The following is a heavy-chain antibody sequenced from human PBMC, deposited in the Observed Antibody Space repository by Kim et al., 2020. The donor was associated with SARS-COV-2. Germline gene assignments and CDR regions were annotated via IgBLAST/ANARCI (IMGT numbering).Heavy chain of an antibody. J-gene: IGHJ6*02. D-gene: IGHD3-9*01. CDR2: IYSGGST. CDR3: ARGGYDILTGYYREYYYYGMDV. CDR1: GFTVSSNY. V-gene: IGHV3-53*01. Sequence: GGSLRLSCAASGFTVSSNYMSWVRQAPGKGLEWVSVIYSGGSTYYADSVKGRFTISRDNSKNTLYLQMNSLRAEDTAVYYCARGGYDILTGYYREYYYYGMDVWGQGTMVTVSS.